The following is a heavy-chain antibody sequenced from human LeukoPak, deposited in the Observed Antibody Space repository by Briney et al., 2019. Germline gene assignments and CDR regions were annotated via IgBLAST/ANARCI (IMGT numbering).Heavy chain of an antibody. CDR2: IYHSGST. CDR1: GFTFSSYA. CDR3: ARENPLGAWIQPAEEGGY. V-gene: IGHV4-30-2*01. Sequence: LRLSCAASGFTFSSYAMSWVRQAPGKGLEWIGYIYHSGSTYYNPSLKSRVTISVDRSKNQFSLKLSSVTAVDTAVYYCARENPLGAWIQPAEEGGYWGQGTLVTVSS. J-gene: IGHJ4*02. D-gene: IGHD5-18*01.